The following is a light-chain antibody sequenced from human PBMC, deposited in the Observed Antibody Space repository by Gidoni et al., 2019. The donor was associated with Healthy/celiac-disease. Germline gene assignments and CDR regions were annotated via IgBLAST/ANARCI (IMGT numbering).Light chain of an antibody. Sequence: DIQMTQSPSTLSASVGDRVTITCRASQSISSWLAWYQQKPGKAPKLLIYDASSFESGVPSRFSGSVSGTEFTLTISSLQPDDFATYYCQQYNSYSRWTFGQGTKVEIK. J-gene: IGKJ1*01. CDR3: QQYNSYSRWT. CDR1: QSISSW. CDR2: DAS. V-gene: IGKV1-5*01.